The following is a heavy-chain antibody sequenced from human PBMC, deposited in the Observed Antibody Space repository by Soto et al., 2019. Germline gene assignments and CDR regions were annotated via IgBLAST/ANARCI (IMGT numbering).Heavy chain of an antibody. Sequence: PGGSLRLSCAASGFTFSSYGMHWARQAPGKGLEWVAVISYDGSNKYYADSVKGRFTISRDNSKNTLYLQMNSLRAEDTAVYYCAKGQEWLRTDYWGQGTLVTVSS. D-gene: IGHD6-19*01. J-gene: IGHJ4*02. CDR1: GFTFSSYG. CDR2: ISYDGSNK. CDR3: AKGQEWLRTDY. V-gene: IGHV3-30*18.